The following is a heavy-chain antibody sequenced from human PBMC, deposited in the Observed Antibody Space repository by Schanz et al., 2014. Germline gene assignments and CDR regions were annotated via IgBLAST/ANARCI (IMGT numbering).Heavy chain of an antibody. Sequence: QVQLVQSGAEVRKPGASVRVSCKASGYSFAAFFIHWVRQTPGQGLEWMGCINPYSGATYYAQKFQRRVTLTSDASLTTVYMEVHSLTSDDTAVFFCARDQTGTTNWFDPWGQGTLVTVSS. CDR3: ARDQTGTTNWFDP. CDR2: INPYSGAT. J-gene: IGHJ5*02. CDR1: GYSFAAFF. V-gene: IGHV1-2*02. D-gene: IGHD1-7*01.